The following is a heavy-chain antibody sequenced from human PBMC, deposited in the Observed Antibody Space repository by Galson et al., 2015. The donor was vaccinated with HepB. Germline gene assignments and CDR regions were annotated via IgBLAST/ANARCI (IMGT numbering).Heavy chain of an antibody. V-gene: IGHV1-2*02. D-gene: IGHD2-2*01. CDR3: ARFDAEDIVVVPAATGFDY. CDR2: INPNSGGT. CDR1: GYTFTGYY. J-gene: IGHJ4*02. Sequence: SVKVSCKASGYTFTGYYMHWVRQAPGQGLEWMGWINPNSGGTNYAQKFQGRVTMTRDTSISTAYMELSRLRSDDTAVYYCARFDAEDIVVVPAATGFDYWGQGTLVTVSS.